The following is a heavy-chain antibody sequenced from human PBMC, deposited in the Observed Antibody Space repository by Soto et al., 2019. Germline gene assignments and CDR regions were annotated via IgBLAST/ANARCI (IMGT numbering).Heavy chain of an antibody. Sequence: GWSLRLSCAASGFTFSGYSMNWVRQAPGKGLEWVASISTRSDIYYADSVKGRFTISRDNAKNSVSLQMNSLRAEETAVYYCAREENPSTHAYGLDVWGQGTTATVS. CDR2: ISTRSDI. V-gene: IGHV3-21*01. CDR1: GFTFSGYS. CDR3: AREENPSTHAYGLDV. J-gene: IGHJ6*02.